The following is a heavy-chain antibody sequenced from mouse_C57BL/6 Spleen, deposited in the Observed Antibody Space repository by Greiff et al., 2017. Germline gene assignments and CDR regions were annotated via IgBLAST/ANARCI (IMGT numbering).Heavy chain of an antibody. CDR3: ATTVVGMDY. CDR1: GYTFTSYW. D-gene: IGHD1-1*01. J-gene: IGHJ4*01. V-gene: IGHV1-59*01. CDR2: IDPSDSYT. Sequence: QVQLQPPGAELVRPGTSVKLSCKASGYTFTSYWMHWVKRRPGQGLEWIGGIDPSDSYTNYNQNFKGKSTLTVVTSSSTAYMPLSSLASEDSSVYYCATTVVGMDYWGQGTSVTVSS.